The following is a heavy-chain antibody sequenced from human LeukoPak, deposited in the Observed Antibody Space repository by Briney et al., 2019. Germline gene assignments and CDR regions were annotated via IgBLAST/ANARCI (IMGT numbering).Heavy chain of an antibody. Sequence: PGGSLRLSCAASGFAFSSYGMHWVRQAPGKGLEWVAVIWYDGSNKYYADSVKGRFTISRDNSKNTLYLQMNSLRAEDKAVYYCANDVEMALDYWGQGTLVTVSS. V-gene: IGHV3-33*06. D-gene: IGHD5-24*01. CDR3: ANDVEMALDY. CDR1: GFAFSSYG. J-gene: IGHJ4*02. CDR2: IWYDGSNK.